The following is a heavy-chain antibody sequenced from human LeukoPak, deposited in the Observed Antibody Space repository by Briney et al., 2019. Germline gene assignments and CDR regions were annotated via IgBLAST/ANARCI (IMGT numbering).Heavy chain of an antibody. CDR1: GFTFSSYH. Sequence: GGSLRLSCEVSGFTFSSYHMNWVRQAPGKGLEWVSSVGSSGSYIYYADSLTGRFTISRDNAKNSLYLQMNSLRAEDTAMYYCARRATTERGHSYGLDFWGQGTLVTVSS. D-gene: IGHD5-18*01. CDR3: ARRATTERGHSYGLDF. J-gene: IGHJ4*02. V-gene: IGHV3-21*01. CDR2: VGSSGSYI.